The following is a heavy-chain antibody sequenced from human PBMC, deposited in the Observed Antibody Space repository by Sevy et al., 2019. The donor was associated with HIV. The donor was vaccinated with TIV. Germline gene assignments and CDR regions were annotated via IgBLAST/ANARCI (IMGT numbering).Heavy chain of an antibody. Sequence: SETLSLTCAVHDGSFSGYYWNWIRQLPGKGLEWIGEINESGITYYNPSLKCRVTISVDTSKKQFSLKLTSVTAADTAVYFGARSPPVVVVPGAPSWFDPWGQGTLVTVSS. D-gene: IGHD2-2*01. CDR3: ARSPPVVVVPGAPSWFDP. CDR1: DGSFSGYY. J-gene: IGHJ5*02. CDR2: INESGIT. V-gene: IGHV4-34*01.